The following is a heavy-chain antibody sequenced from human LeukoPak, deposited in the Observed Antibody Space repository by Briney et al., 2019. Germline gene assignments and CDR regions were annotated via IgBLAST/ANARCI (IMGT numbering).Heavy chain of an antibody. V-gene: IGHV4-61*02. J-gene: IGHJ4*02. CDR3: ARGLDH. CDR2: IYASWTT. CDR1: GASISSGNYY. Sequence: SQTLSLTCTVSGASISSGNYYWSWIQPHAGAGLPCIGRIYASWTTNYNPSLNSRPTISIDASKNHFSPELNSVTAADTSVYYCARGLDHWGQGALVTVSS.